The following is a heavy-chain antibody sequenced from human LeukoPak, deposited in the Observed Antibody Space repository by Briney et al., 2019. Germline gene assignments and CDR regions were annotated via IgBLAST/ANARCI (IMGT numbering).Heavy chain of an antibody. V-gene: IGHV3-15*01. D-gene: IGHD1-26*01. J-gene: IGHJ4*02. CDR3: ATTVGAIAGMDY. CDR2: IKSRTDGGTT. CDR1: GFRFTNAW. Sequence: PGGSRRLSCAAPGFRFTNAWVTWVRQAPGKGLEWVGHIKSRTDGGTTHYAAPVKGRFTISRDDSRNMVYLQMNSLKTEDTAVYYCATTVGAIAGMDYWGQGALVTVSS.